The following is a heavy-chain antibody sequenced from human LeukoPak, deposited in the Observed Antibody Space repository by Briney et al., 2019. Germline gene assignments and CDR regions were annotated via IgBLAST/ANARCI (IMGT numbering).Heavy chain of an antibody. CDR3: ARIGAGSSRDY. CDR1: GFTFSSSW. Sequence: GGSLRLSCAASGFTFSSSWMHWVRQAPGKGLVWVSRINSDGSSTGYADSVKGRFTISRDNAKNTLYLQMNSLRAEDTAVYYCARIGAGSSRDYWGQGTLVTVSS. D-gene: IGHD6-13*01. V-gene: IGHV3-74*01. J-gene: IGHJ4*02. CDR2: INSDGSST.